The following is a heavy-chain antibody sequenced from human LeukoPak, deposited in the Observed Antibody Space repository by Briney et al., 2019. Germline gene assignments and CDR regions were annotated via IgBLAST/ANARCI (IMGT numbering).Heavy chain of an antibody. J-gene: IGHJ6*03. CDR1: GGSISSGSCF. D-gene: IGHD3-22*01. V-gene: IGHV4-61*01. CDR2: IYYSGST. CDR3: ARDAVVTDYYYYYYMDV. Sequence: PSETLSLTCTVSGGSISSGSCFWSWIRQPRENGLEWIGYIYYSGSTNYNPSLKSRVTISVDTSKNQFSLKLSSVTAADTAVYYCARDAVVTDYYYYYYMDVWGKGTTVTVSS.